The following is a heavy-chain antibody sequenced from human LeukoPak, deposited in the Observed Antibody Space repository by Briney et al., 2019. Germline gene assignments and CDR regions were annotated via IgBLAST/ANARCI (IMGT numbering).Heavy chain of an antibody. CDR3: TNFLGDPNGYSSSLGDY. CDR2: ISYDGSNK. J-gene: IGHJ4*02. D-gene: IGHD6-19*01. Sequence: PGGSLRLSCAASGFTFSSYAMHWVRQAPGKGLEWVAVISYDGSNKYYADSVKGRFTLSRDNSKNTLYLQMHSLKAEDTAAYYCTNFLGDPNGYSSSLGDYWGQGTLVAVSS. CDR1: GFTFSSYA. V-gene: IGHV3-30-3*01.